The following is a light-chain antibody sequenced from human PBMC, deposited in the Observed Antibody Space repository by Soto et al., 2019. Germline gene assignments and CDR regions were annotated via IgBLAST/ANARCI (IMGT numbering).Light chain of an antibody. CDR1: QSVSSN. V-gene: IGKV3-15*01. CDR2: GAS. Sequence: IVMTQSPATLSVSPGERATLSCRASQSVSSNLAWYQQKPGQAPRLLIYGASTRATGIPARFSGSGSGTDFTLTISSLQSEDFADYYCQHYNNWPPWTFGQGTKVEIK. J-gene: IGKJ1*01. CDR3: QHYNNWPPWT.